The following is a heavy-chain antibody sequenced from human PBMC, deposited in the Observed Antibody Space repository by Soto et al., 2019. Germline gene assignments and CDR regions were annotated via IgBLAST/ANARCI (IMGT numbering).Heavy chain of an antibody. D-gene: IGHD3-3*01. J-gene: IGHJ4*02. CDR2: ISGSGGST. CDR3: AKFKYYDFWSGSRVVDY. Sequence: GGSLRLSCAASGFTFSSYAMSWVRQAPGKGLEWVSAISGSGGSTYYADSVKGRFTVSRDNSKNTLYLQMNSLRAEDTAVYYCAKFKYYDFWSGSRVVDYWGPGTLVTVSS. CDR1: GFTFSSYA. V-gene: IGHV3-23*01.